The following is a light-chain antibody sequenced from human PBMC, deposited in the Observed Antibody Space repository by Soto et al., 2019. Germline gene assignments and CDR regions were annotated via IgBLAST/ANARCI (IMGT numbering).Light chain of an antibody. CDR1: RAITNH. Sequence: DVQLTQSPSPLSASVGDRVSISCRASRAITNHLNWYQQKPGKAPILLVYAASTLETGVPSRFSGSGSGTHFTLTIDNLQPEDVATYFCQQNYITPLTFGGGTKLEI. J-gene: IGKJ4*01. V-gene: IGKV1-39*01. CDR2: AAS. CDR3: QQNYITPLT.